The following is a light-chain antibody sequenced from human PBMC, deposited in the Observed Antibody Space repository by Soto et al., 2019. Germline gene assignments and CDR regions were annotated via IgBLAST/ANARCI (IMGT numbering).Light chain of an antibody. CDR1: PTVSSN. J-gene: IGKJ3*01. V-gene: IGKV3-15*01. Sequence: EIVMTQSPATLSVSPGERATLSCRASPTVSSNLAWYQQKPGQAPRLLIYDASTRATGIPARFSGSGSGTEFTLTISSLQSEDFAIYYCQQYGNWPSFGPGTKVDIK. CDR2: DAS. CDR3: QQYGNWPS.